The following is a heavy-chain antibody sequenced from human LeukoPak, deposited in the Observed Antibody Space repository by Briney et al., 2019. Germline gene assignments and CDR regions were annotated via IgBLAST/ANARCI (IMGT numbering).Heavy chain of an antibody. CDR3: ARSPPNYYGSGSPFDY. CDR1: GGSISSYY. D-gene: IGHD3-10*01. CDR2: IYYSGST. V-gene: IGHV4-59*01. Sequence: SETLSLTCTVSGGSISSYYWSWIRQPPGKGLEWIGYIYYSGSTNYNPSLKSRVTISVDTSKNQFSLKLSSVTAADTAVYYCARSPPNYYGSGSPFDYWGQGTLVTVSS. J-gene: IGHJ4*02.